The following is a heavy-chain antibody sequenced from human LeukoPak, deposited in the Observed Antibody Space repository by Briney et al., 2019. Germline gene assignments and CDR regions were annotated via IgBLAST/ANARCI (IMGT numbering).Heavy chain of an antibody. CDR1: GFTFSSYS. J-gene: IGHJ4*02. D-gene: IGHD2-21*02. CDR3: ARTLYCGGDCYPNFDY. V-gene: IGHV3-48*01. CDR2: IISSSITI. Sequence: GGSLRLSCAASGFTFSSYSMNWVRQAPGKGLEWVSYIISSSITIYYADSVKGRFTISRDNAKNSLYLQMNSLRAEDTAVYYCARTLYCGGDCYPNFDYWGQGTLVTVSS.